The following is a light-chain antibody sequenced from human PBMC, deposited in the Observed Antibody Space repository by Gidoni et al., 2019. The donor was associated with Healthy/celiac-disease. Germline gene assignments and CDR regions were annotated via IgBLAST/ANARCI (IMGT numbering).Light chain of an antibody. CDR1: QDISNY. V-gene: IGKV1-33*01. CDR2: DAS. Sequence: DIQMTQSPSSLSASVGDRVTITCQASQDISNYLNWYQQKPGKAPKLLIYDASNLETGVPSRFSESGSGRDFTFTISSLQPEDIATYYCQQYDNLPLTFGGGTKVEIK. CDR3: QQYDNLPLT. J-gene: IGKJ4*01.